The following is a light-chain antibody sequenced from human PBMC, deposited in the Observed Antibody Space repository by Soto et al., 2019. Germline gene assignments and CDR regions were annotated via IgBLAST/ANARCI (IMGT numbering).Light chain of an antibody. CDR2: RTE. Sequence: QSVLTQPPSASGTPGQIITICCSGSRSNIGNNIVTWYQQLPGVAPKVVIYRTEQRPSGVPDRFSGSKSGTSASLAISGLQPEDAADYYCGAWDDTRTGRWVFGGGTKLAVL. CDR1: RSNIGNNI. J-gene: IGLJ3*02. CDR3: GAWDDTRTGRWV. V-gene: IGLV1-44*01.